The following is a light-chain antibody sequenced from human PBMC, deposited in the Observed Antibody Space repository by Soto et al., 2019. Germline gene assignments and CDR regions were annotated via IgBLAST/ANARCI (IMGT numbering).Light chain of an antibody. J-gene: IGLJ1*01. V-gene: IGLV2-14*01. Sequence: ALTQPASVSGSPGQSITISCTGTSSDVGGYNYVSWYQQHPGKAPKLMIYDVSNRPSGLSNRFSGSKSGNTASLTISGLQTEDEADYFCSSYRSSGTSYVFGTGTKLTVL. CDR3: SSYRSSGTSYV. CDR2: DVS. CDR1: SSDVGGYNY.